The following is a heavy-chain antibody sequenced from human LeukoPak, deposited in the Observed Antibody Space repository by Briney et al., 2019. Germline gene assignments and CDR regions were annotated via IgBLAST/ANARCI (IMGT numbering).Heavy chain of an antibody. D-gene: IGHD1-26*01. J-gene: IGHJ4*02. Sequence: GASVKVSCKVSGYTFTDYYMHWVQQAPGKGLEWMGLVDPEDGETIYAEKFQGRVTMTADTSTDTAYMELSSLRSEDTAVYYCATAGGWELPFDYWGQGTLVTVSS. CDR2: VDPEDGET. CDR3: ATAGGWELPFDY. V-gene: IGHV1-69-2*01. CDR1: GYTFTDYY.